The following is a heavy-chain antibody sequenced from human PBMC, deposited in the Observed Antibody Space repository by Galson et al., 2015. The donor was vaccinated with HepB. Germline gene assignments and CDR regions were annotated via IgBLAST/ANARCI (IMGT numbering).Heavy chain of an antibody. V-gene: IGHV3-23*01. J-gene: IGHJ6*02. CDR1: GFTFSNYA. CDR3: AREKVTMLRGVSPGPYYYYGMSV. Sequence: SLRLSCAASGFTFSNYAMNWVRQAPGKGLEWVSTISPSGDRTYYADSVKGRLTISRDNSRNTLYLQVNSLSAEDTALYYCAREKVTMLRGVSPGPYYYYGMSVWGQGTTVTVSS. D-gene: IGHD3-10*01. CDR2: ISPSGDRT.